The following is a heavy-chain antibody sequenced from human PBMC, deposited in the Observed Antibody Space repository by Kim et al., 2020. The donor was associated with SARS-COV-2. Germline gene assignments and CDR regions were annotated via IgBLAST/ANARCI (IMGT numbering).Heavy chain of an antibody. Sequence: ASVKVSCKASGYTFTGYYMHWVRQAPGQGLEWMGGINPNSGGTNYAQKFQGWVTMTRDTSISTAYMELSRLRSDDTAVYYCARAGLYYYDSSGYYPYWGQGTLVTVSS. D-gene: IGHD3-22*01. V-gene: IGHV1-2*04. CDR1: GYTFTGYY. CDR2: INPNSGGT. J-gene: IGHJ4*02. CDR3: ARAGLYYYDSSGYYPY.